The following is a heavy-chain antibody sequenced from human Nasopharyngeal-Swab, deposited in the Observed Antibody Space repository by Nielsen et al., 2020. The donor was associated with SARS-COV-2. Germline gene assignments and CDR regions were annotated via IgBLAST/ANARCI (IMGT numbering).Heavy chain of an antibody. CDR3: ARAGTVSTEFDY. Sequence: SETLSLTCTVSGGSTSSYYWSWIRQPPGKGLEWIGYIYYSGSTNYNPSLKSRVTTSVDTSNNQFSLKLSSVTAADTAVYYCARAGTVSTEFDYWGQGTLVTVSS. J-gene: IGHJ4*02. V-gene: IGHV4-59*01. CDR2: IYYSGST. D-gene: IGHD4-11*01. CDR1: GGSTSSYY.